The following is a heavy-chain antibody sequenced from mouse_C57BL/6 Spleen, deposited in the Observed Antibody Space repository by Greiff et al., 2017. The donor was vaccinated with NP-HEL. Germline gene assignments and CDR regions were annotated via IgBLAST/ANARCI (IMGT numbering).Heavy chain of an antibody. CDR2: IDPETGGP. J-gene: IGHJ3*01. CDR3: TRMGGRAFAD. Sequence: QVQLKQPGAELVRPGASVTLSCKASGYTFTDYEMHWVKQTPVHGLEWIGAIDPETGGPAYNQKFKGKAILTADTSSSTAFIELRSLTSEGSAVDYCTRMGGRAFADWGHGALVTVSA. CDR1: GYTFTDYE. V-gene: IGHV1-15*01. D-gene: IGHD3-1*01.